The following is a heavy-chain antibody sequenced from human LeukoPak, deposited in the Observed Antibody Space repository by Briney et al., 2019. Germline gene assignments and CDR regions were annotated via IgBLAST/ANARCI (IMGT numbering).Heavy chain of an antibody. D-gene: IGHD5-12*01. CDR2: IKQDGSEK. CDR1: GFTFSSYW. Sequence: PGGSLRLSCAASGFTFSSYWMSWVRQAPGKGLEWVANIKQDGSEKYYVDSVKGRFTISRDNAKNSLYLQMNSLRAEDTAVYYCARIRVVATITTEALAYYYYMDVWGKGTTVTISS. J-gene: IGHJ6*03. V-gene: IGHV3-7*01. CDR3: ARIRVVATITTEALAYYYYMDV.